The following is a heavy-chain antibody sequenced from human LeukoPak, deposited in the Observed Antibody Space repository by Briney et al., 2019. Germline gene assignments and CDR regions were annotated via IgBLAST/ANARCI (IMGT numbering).Heavy chain of an antibody. Sequence: ASVKVSCKASGYTFTSYGISWVRQAPGQGLEWMGIINPSGGSTSYAQKFQGRVTMTTDTSTSTAYMELRSLRSDDTAVYYCVRLSRYQLNDVWGQGTTVTVSS. J-gene: IGHJ6*02. D-gene: IGHD2-2*01. CDR2: INPSGGST. CDR3: VRLSRYQLNDV. V-gene: IGHV1-18*01. CDR1: GYTFTSYG.